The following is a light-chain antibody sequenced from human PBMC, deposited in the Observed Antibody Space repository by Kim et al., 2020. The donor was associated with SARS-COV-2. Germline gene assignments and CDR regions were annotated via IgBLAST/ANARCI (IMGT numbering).Light chain of an antibody. Sequence: SYELTQPPSVSVAPGKTARITCGGNNIGSKSVHWYQQKPGQAPVLVIYYDSDRPSGIPERFSGSNSGNTATLTISRVEAGDEADYYCQVWDSSSDHPDWVFGGGTHLTVL. J-gene: IGLJ3*02. CDR2: YDS. V-gene: IGLV3-21*04. CDR3: QVWDSSSDHPDWV. CDR1: NIGSKS.